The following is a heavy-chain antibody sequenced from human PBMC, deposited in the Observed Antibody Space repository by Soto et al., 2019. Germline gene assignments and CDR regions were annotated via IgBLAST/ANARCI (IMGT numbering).Heavy chain of an antibody. CDR3: ARGGTVSTA. D-gene: IGHD4-4*01. CDR1: GFSISTPS. V-gene: IGHV3-48*01. J-gene: IGHJ5*02. CDR2: ISSGNNAI. Sequence: VQLVESGGGLVQPGGSLRLSCAASGFSISTPSMNWVRQAPGKGLEWVSFISSGNNAIYYADSVKGRFKISRDIAKNSVYLQMNSLGAEETAVYYCARGGTVSTAWGQGTRVTVSS.